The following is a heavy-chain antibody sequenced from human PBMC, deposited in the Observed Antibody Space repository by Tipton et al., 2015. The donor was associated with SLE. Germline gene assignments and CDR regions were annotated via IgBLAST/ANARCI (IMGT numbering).Heavy chain of an antibody. D-gene: IGHD2-15*01. Sequence: SLRLSCAASGFTFSSYAMHWVRQAPGKGLEWVAVISYDGSNKYYADSVKGRFTISRDNSKNTLYLQMNSLRAEDTAVYYCARGYCSDGVCYGFGYFDSWGPGTLVTVS. V-gene: IGHV3-30*04. CDR2: ISYDGSNK. CDR3: ARGYCSDGVCYGFGYFDS. CDR1: GFTFSSYA. J-gene: IGHJ4*02.